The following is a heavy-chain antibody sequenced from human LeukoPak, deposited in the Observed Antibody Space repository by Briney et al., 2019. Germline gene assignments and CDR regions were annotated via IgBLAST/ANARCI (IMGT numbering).Heavy chain of an antibody. CDR1: GGSISSYY. V-gene: IGHV4-59*01. Sequence: SETLSLTCTVSGGSISSYYWSWIRQPPGKGLEWIGYIYYSGSTNYNPSLKSRVTISVDTSKNQFSLKLSSVTAADTVVYYCARAVQLWPHYYYYGMDVWGQGTTVTVSS. D-gene: IGHD5-18*01. CDR2: IYYSGST. CDR3: ARAVQLWPHYYYYGMDV. J-gene: IGHJ6*02.